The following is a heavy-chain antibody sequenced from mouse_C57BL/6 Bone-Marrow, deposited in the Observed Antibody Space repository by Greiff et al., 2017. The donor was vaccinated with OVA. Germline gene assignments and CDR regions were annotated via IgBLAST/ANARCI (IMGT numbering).Heavy chain of an antibody. CDR1: GYTFTSYW. CDR2: IYPGSGST. CDR3: ARPITTVVATDYAMDY. D-gene: IGHD1-1*01. J-gene: IGHJ4*01. V-gene: IGHV1-55*01. Sequence: QVQLQQPGAELVKPGASVKMSCKASGYTFTSYWITWVKQRPGQGLEWIGDIYPGSGSTNYNEKFKSKATLTVDTSSSTAYMQLSSLTSEDSAVYYCARPITTVVATDYAMDYWGQGTSVTVSS.